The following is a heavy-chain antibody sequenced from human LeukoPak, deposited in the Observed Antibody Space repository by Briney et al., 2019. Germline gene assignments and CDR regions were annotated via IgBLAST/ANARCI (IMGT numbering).Heavy chain of an antibody. Sequence: GGSLRLSCAASGFTFSSYWMGWVRQAPGKGLEWVANIKQDGSEKYYVDSVKGRFTISRDNAKNSLYLQMNSLRAEDTAVYYCARTQSDYVRYYYYMDVWGKGTTVTVSS. D-gene: IGHD4-17*01. CDR1: GFTFSSYW. J-gene: IGHJ6*03. CDR2: IKQDGSEK. V-gene: IGHV3-7*01. CDR3: ARTQSDYVRYYYYMDV.